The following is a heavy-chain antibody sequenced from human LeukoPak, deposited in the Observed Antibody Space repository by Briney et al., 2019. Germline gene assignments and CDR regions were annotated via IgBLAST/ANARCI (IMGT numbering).Heavy chain of an antibody. D-gene: IGHD6-19*01. CDR3: ARKGVAGDNWFDP. CDR2: TYYRSKWYN. Sequence: SQTLSLTCAISGDSVSSNSASWNWIRQSPSRGLEWLGRTYYRSKWYNDYAVSVESRITINPDTSKNQFSLQLNSVSPEDTAMYWCARKGVAGDNWFDPWGQGTLVTVSS. CDR1: GDSVSSNSAS. J-gene: IGHJ5*02. V-gene: IGHV6-1*01.